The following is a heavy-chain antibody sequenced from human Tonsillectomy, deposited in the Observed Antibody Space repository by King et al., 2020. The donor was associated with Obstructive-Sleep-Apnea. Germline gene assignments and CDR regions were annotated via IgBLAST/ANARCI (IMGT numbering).Heavy chain of an antibody. CDR3: AREWRGSGAFDI. D-gene: IGHD3-10*01. CDR1: AFTFSSYS. J-gene: IGHJ3*02. V-gene: IGHV3-21*01. Sequence: VQLVESGGGLVKPWGSLRVSCAASAFTFSSYSMNWVRQAPGKGLEWVSSISSSRSYTYYADSVKGRFTISRDNAKNSLFLHMNSLRAEDTAVYYCAREWRGSGAFDIWGQGTMVTVSS. CDR2: ISSSRSYT.